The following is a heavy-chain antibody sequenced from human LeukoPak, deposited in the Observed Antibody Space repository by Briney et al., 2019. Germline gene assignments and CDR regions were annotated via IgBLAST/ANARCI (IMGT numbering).Heavy chain of an antibody. CDR2: INSNSGDT. Sequence: VASVKVSCKTSGYAFTGHYMHWVRQAPGQGLEWLGWINSNSGDTKYEEKFQGRVTMTRDTSITTVYMDLTRLTSDDAAVYYCARVGLGKDTAFDIWGQGTMVTASS. D-gene: IGHD2-15*01. V-gene: IGHV1-2*02. J-gene: IGHJ3*02. CDR1: GYAFTGHY. CDR3: ARVGLGKDTAFDI.